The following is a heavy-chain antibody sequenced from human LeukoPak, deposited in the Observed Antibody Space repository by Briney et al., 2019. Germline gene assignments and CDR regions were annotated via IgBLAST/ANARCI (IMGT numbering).Heavy chain of an antibody. Sequence: GGSLRLSCAASGFTFSSYAMSWVRQAPGKGLEWVSAISGSGGSTYYADSVKGRFTISRDNSKNTLYLQMNSLRAEDTVVYYCAKDESSGAMVRGVIPYWGQGTLVTVSS. CDR3: AKDESSGAMVRGVIPY. CDR1: GFTFSSYA. CDR2: ISGSGGST. J-gene: IGHJ4*02. D-gene: IGHD3-10*01. V-gene: IGHV3-23*01.